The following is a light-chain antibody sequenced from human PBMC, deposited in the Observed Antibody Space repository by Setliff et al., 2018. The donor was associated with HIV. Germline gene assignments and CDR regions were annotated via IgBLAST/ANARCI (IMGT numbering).Light chain of an antibody. V-gene: IGLV2-8*01. J-gene: IGLJ1*01. CDR1: SSDVGGYNY. CDR2: KVN. CDR3: SSYAGRNRGV. Sequence: QSALTQPASVSGSPGQSITISCTGTSSDVGGYNYVSWYQQHPGKAPKLMLYKVNKRPSGVPDRFSGSKSGNTASLTVSGLQDEDEADYYCSSYAGRNRGVFGTGTKVTVL.